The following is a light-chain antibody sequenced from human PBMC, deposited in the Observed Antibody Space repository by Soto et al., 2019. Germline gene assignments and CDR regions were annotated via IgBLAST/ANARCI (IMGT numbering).Light chain of an antibody. V-gene: IGKV1-17*03. CDR2: AAS. J-gene: IGKJ2*01. CDR1: QGISNY. CDR3: LQHDSYPLT. Sequence: DIPMAQSPSAMSASVGDRVTITCRASQGISNYLAWFQQKPGKAPKLLIYAASTLKSGVPSRFSSSASRTEFTLTISSLQPEDFATYYCLQHDSYPLTFGQGTKLEIK.